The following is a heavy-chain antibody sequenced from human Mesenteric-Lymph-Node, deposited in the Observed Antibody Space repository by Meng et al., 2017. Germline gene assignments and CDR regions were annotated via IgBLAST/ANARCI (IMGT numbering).Heavy chain of an antibody. CDR1: GGTFSSYA. V-gene: IGHV3-30*04. D-gene: IGHD7-27*01. CDR2: ISYDGSNK. CDR3: ARDEMANWGSWYDY. Sequence: SCKASGGTFSSYAMHWVRQAPGKGLEWVAVISYDGSNKHYADAVKGRFTIARDNSKNTLYLQMNSLRAEDTAVYYCARDEMANWGSWYDYWGQGTLVTVSS. J-gene: IGHJ4*02.